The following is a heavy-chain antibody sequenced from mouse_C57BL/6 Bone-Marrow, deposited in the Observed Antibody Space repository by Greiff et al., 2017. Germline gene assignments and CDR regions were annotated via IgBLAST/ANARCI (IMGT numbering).Heavy chain of an antibody. CDR1: GYTFTDYN. Sequence: EVKLMESGPELVKPGASVKMSCKASGYTFTDYNMHWVKQSHGKSLEWIGYINPNNGGTSYNQKFKGKATLTVNKSSSTAYMELRSLTSEDSAVYYCARRKANWDGFDYWGQGTTLTVSS. CDR3: ARRKANWDGFDY. V-gene: IGHV1-22*01. J-gene: IGHJ2*01. D-gene: IGHD4-1*01. CDR2: INPNNGGT.